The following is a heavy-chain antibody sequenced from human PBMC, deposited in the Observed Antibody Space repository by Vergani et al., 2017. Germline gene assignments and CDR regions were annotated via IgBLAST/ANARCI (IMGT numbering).Heavy chain of an antibody. V-gene: IGHV3-74*01. Sequence: EVQLVESGGGLVQPGGSLRLSCEAIGFTFTTYWMHWVRQAPGKGLEWVSRITSDGSSSTSTDSVKGRFTISRDNAKNTLYLQMSSLRTEDTAIYYCTRGAYSGIQIGIYFDLWGQGTLVTVSS. CDR3: TRGAYSGIQIGIYFDL. CDR1: GFTFTTYW. J-gene: IGHJ4*02. D-gene: IGHD2-21*01. CDR2: ITSDGSSS.